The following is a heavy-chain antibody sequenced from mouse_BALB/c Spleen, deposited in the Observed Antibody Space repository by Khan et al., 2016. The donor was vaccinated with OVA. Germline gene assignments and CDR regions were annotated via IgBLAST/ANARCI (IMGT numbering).Heavy chain of an antibody. CDR3: ARRNYFGYTFAY. CDR2: ISPGSGDT. D-gene: IGHD1-2*01. CDR1: GYTFTDYY. V-gene: IGHV1-77*01. J-gene: IGHJ3*01. Sequence: QVQLQQSGAELARPGASVKLSCKASGYTFTDYYINWVKLRTGQGLEWIGEISPGSGDTYYHERFKGKATLTADKASSTAYMQLSSLTSEASAVDFCARRNYFGYTFAYWGQGTLVTVAA.